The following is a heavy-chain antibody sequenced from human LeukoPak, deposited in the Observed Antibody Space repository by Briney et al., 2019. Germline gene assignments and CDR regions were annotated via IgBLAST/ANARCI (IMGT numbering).Heavy chain of an antibody. CDR2: IYYSGST. CDR3: ARLVPSLRSLYYDFWSGPNSYGMDV. CDR1: GGSISSSSYY. J-gene: IGHJ6*02. D-gene: IGHD3-3*01. V-gene: IGHV4-39*01. Sequence: SETLSLTCTVSGGSISSSSYYWGWIRQPPGKGLEWIGSIYYSGSTYYNPSLKSRVTISVDTSKNQFSPKLSSVTAADTAVYYCARLVPSLRSLYYDFWSGPNSYGMDVWGQGTTVTVSS.